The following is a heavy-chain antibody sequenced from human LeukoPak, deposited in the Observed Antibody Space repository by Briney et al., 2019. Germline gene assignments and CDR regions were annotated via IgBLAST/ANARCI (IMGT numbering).Heavy chain of an antibody. CDR2: MNPNSGNT. V-gene: IGHV1-8*01. CDR1: GYTFSSYD. CDR3: ARALSWTTDSYYYMDV. D-gene: IGHD3/OR15-3a*01. Sequence: GASVKVSCKASGYTFSSYDINWVRQATGQGLEWMGWMNPNSGNTGYAQKFQGRVTMTKNTSITTAYMELSSLRSEDTAVYYCARALSWTTDSYYYMDVWGKGTTATVSS. J-gene: IGHJ6*03.